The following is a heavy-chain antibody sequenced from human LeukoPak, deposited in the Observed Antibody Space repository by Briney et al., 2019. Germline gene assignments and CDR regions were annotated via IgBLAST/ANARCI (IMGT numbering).Heavy chain of an antibody. CDR3: ARSATVTTGYFDY. V-gene: IGHV4-39*07. CDR2: IYYSGST. Sequence: PSETLSLTCTVPGGSMSSTSYYWGWIRQPPGKGLEWIGSIYYSGSTYYNPSLKSRVTISIDTSKNLFSLKLDSLTAADTAVYYCARSATVTTGYFDYWGRGTLVAVSP. J-gene: IGHJ4*02. CDR1: GGSMSSTSYY. D-gene: IGHD4-17*01.